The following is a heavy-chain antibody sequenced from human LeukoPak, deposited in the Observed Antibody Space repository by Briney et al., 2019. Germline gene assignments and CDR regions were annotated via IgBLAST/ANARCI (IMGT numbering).Heavy chain of an antibody. CDR2: INTASSYI. CDR1: GFSFSNYS. V-gene: IGHV3-21*01. J-gene: IGHJ4*02. Sequence: GXXRLSCAASGFSFSNYSMNWVRQAPGKGLEWVSSINTASSYIYYADSVKGRFTISRDNAKNSLYLQMNSLRAEDTAVYYCARLGVPTANFDYWGQGTLVTVSS. D-gene: IGHD2-2*01. CDR3: ARLGVPTANFDY.